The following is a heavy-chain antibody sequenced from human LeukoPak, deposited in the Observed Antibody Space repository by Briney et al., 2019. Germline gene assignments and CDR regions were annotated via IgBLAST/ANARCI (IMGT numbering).Heavy chain of an antibody. CDR3: ARGLYYYDSSGYYDY. Sequence: PGGSLRLSCAASGFTFSSYWMSWVRQAPGKGLEWVANIKQDRSEKYYVDSVKGRFTISRDNAKNSLYLQMNSLRAEDTAVYYCARGLYYYDSSGYYDYWGQGTLVTVSS. V-gene: IGHV3-7*01. D-gene: IGHD3-22*01. CDR2: IKQDRSEK. J-gene: IGHJ4*02. CDR1: GFTFSSYW.